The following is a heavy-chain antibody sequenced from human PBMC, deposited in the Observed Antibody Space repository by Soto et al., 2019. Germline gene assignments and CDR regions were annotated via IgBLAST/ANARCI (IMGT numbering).Heavy chain of an antibody. J-gene: IGHJ5*01. CDR3: TRPDSATNCGGDRNLHRWFDS. CDR1: GFTFSDST. V-gene: IGHV3-73*01. Sequence: GGSLTLSCATSGFTFSDSTMHWVRQASGKGLEWVGRIRSKTNDYATRYAASVKGRFTISRDDSKKTPYLQLNNVKAEDTAGYYCTRPDSATNCGGDRNLHRWFDSCGQGA. CDR2: IRSKTNDYAT. D-gene: IGHD2-21*02.